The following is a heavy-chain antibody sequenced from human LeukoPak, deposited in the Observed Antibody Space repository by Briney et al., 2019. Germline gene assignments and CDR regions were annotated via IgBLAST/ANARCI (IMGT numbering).Heavy chain of an antibody. D-gene: IGHD2-21*01. CDR3: ARHIYADIVEVAGDVFDI. CDR2: IYYSGNT. CDR1: GASTSSSIYY. J-gene: IGHJ3*02. V-gene: IGHV4-39*01. Sequence: PSETLSLTCTVSGASTSSSIYYWGWIRQPPGKGLEWIGTIYYSGNTYYNPSLKSRVTISADTSKNQFSLKLTSVTAADTAVYYCARHIYADIVEVAGDVFDIWGQGTAVTVSS.